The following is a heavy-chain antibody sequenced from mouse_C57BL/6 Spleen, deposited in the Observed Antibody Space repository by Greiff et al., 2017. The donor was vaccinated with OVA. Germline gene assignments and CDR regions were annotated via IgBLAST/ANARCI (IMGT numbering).Heavy chain of an antibody. V-gene: IGHV14-1*01. J-gene: IGHJ2*01. CDR3: TTLYYYGSSHFDY. Sequence: VQLQQSGAELVRPGASVKLSCTASGFNITDYYMHWVKQRPEQGLEWIGRIDPEDGDTEYAPKFKGKATMTADTSSNTAYLQLSSLTSEDTAVYYCTTLYYYGSSHFDYWGQGTTLTVSS. D-gene: IGHD1-1*01. CDR1: GFNITDYY. CDR2: IDPEDGDT.